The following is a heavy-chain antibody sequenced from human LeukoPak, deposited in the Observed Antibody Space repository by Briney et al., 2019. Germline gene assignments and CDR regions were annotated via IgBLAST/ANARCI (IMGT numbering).Heavy chain of an antibody. CDR1: GLTFSSYW. J-gene: IGHJ4*02. CDR3: ASHVQNWNYVGNYFDY. Sequence: GGSLRLSCAASGLTFSSYWMSWVRQAPGKGLEWVANIKQDGSEKYYVDSVKGRFTISRDNAKNSLYLQMNSLRAEDTALYYCASHVQNWNYVGNYFDYWGQGTLVTVSS. D-gene: IGHD1-7*01. V-gene: IGHV3-7*03. CDR2: IKQDGSEK.